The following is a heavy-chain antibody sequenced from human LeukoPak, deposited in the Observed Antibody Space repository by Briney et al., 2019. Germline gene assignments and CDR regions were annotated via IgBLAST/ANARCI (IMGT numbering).Heavy chain of an antibody. CDR3: AKNGDRGAFCSGGTCYPYYYYYMDV. J-gene: IGHJ6*03. Sequence: PSETLSLTCTVSGYSISSGYYWGWIRQPPGKGLEWIGSIYHSGRTFYNPSLKSRVTISVDTSKNQFSLKLTSVTAADTAVYYCAKNGDRGAFCSGGTCYPYYYYYMDVWGKGTTVTISS. CDR2: IYHSGRT. D-gene: IGHD2-15*01. CDR1: GYSISSGYY. V-gene: IGHV4-38-2*02.